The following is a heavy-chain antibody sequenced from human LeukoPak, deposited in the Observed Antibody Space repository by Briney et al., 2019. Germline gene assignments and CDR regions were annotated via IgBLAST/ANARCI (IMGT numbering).Heavy chain of an antibody. Sequence: KPSETLSLTCTVSGGSISSFCWSWIRQPPGKGLEWVGYIYYIGTTNYNPSLKSRLTISVDTSKNQFSLRLNSVTAADTAVYYCARTADYGYFDYWGQGILVTVSS. CDR2: IYYIGTT. J-gene: IGHJ4*02. CDR3: ARTADYGYFDY. CDR1: GGSISSFC. D-gene: IGHD4-17*01. V-gene: IGHV4-59*08.